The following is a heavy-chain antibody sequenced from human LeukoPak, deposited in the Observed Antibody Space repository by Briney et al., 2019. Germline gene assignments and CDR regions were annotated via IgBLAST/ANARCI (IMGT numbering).Heavy chain of an antibody. CDR1: GDSISNHHYY. V-gene: IGHV4-39*01. CDR3: SRHWIRGGYNYGYGWDDC. D-gene: IGHD5-18*01. CDR2: IFYSGST. Sequence: SETLSLTCTVSGDSISNHHYYWGWIRQPPGKGLEWIGSIFYSGSTYYNPSLKSRVTISADTPKNQFSLKLSSMTAADTAVYYCSRHWIRGGYNYGYGWDDCWGQGTLVAVSS. J-gene: IGHJ4*02.